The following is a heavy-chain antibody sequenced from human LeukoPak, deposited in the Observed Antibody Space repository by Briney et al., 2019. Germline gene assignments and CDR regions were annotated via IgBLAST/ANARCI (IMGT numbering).Heavy chain of an antibody. Sequence: ASVKVSCKASGYTFTSYGISWVRQAPGQGLEWMGWISAYNGNTNYAQKLQGRVTMATDTSTGTAYMELRSLRSDDTAVYYCARVGSQDYDFWSGYYRAPYYFDYWGQGTLVTVSS. J-gene: IGHJ4*02. CDR2: ISAYNGNT. D-gene: IGHD3-3*01. CDR3: ARVGSQDYDFWSGYYRAPYYFDY. V-gene: IGHV1-18*01. CDR1: GYTFTSYG.